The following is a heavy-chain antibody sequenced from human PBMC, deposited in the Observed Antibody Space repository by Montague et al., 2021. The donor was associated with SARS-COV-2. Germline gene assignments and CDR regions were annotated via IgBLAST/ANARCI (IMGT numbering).Heavy chain of an antibody. Sequence: SETLSLTFAVYGGSFSSYYWSWIRQPPGKGLEWIGEINHSGSTNYNPSXXSRVTISVDTSKNQFSLKLSSVTAADTAVYYCARARQDVVVPALGIGAYYYYYYMDVWGKGTTVTVSS. CDR1: GGSFSSYY. CDR2: INHSGST. CDR3: ARARQDVVVPALGIGAYYYYYYMDV. J-gene: IGHJ6*03. V-gene: IGHV4-34*01. D-gene: IGHD2-2*01.